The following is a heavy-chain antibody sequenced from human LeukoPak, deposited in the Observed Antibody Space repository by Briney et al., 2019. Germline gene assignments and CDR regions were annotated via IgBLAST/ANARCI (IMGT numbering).Heavy chain of an antibody. Sequence: ASVKVSCKASGGTFSSYAISWVRQAPGQGLEWMGGFDPEDGETIYAQKYQGRVTMTEDTSTDTAYMELSSLRSEDTAVYYCATAATGLLWFGDPDGMDVWGQGTTVTVSS. J-gene: IGHJ6*02. CDR3: ATAATGLLWFGDPDGMDV. CDR1: GGTFSSYA. V-gene: IGHV1-24*01. D-gene: IGHD3-10*01. CDR2: FDPEDGET.